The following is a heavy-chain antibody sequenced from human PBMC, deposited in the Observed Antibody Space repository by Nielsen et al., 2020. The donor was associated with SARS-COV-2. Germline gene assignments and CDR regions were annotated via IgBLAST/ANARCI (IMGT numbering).Heavy chain of an antibody. CDR3: ARDGAVTMPSFFDY. Sequence: GGSLRLSCAASGLTLSRYSTNWVRQAPGKGLEWVSYITGNSNTIYYADSVKGRFTISRGNAKNSLYLQMNSLRAEDTAVYYCARDGAVTMPSFFDYWGQGTLVTVSS. CDR1: GLTLSRYS. V-gene: IGHV3-48*01. CDR2: ITGNSNTI. D-gene: IGHD4-17*01. J-gene: IGHJ4*02.